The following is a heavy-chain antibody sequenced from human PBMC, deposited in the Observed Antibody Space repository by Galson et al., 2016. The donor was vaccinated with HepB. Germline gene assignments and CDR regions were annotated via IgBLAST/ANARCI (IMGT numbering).Heavy chain of an antibody. CDR1: GFTFTNYA. J-gene: IGHJ6*02. V-gene: IGHV3-23*01. D-gene: IGHD3-10*01. Sequence: SLRLSCAASGFTFTNYAMTWVRQAPGKGLQWVSGISGSINATYYADPVKGRFIISRDDSKKTLYLQMHSLRAEDTALYYCAKLPSRYYGSGAGYGMDIWGQGTTVTVSS. CDR2: ISGSINAT. CDR3: AKLPSRYYGSGAGYGMDI.